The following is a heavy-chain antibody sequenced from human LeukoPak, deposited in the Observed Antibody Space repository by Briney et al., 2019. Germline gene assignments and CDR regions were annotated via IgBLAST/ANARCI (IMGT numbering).Heavy chain of an antibody. CDR3: ARDRIPGIAVAGTPCNWFDP. D-gene: IGHD6-19*01. CDR2: INPSGGST. J-gene: IGHJ5*02. Sequence: GASVKVSCKASGYTFTSYYMHWVRQAPGQGLEWMGIINPSGGSTSYAQKFQGRVTMTRDTSTSTVYMELSSLRSEDTAVYYCARDRIPGIAVAGTPCNWFDPWGQGTLVTVSS. CDR1: GYTFTSYY. V-gene: IGHV1-46*01.